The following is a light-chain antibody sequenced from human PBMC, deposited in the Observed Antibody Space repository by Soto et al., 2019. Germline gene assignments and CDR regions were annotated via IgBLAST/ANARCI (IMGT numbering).Light chain of an antibody. CDR2: GAS. J-gene: IGKJ2*01. CDR3: QPYGSSPPYT. CDR1: QSVSSSY. Sequence: EIVLTQSPGTLSLSPGERATLSCRASQSVSSSYLAWYQQKPGQAPRLLIYGASSRATGIPDRFSGSGSGTDFTLTISRPEPEDFAVYYCQPYGSSPPYTFGQGTKLEIK. V-gene: IGKV3-20*01.